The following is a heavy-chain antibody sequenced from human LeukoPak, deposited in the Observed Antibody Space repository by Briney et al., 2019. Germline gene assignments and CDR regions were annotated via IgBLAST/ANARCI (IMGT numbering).Heavy chain of an antibody. Sequence: ASVTVSCKASGYTFTSYDINWVRQATGQGLEWMGWMNPNSGNTGYAQKFQGRVTMTRNTSISTAYMELSSLRSEDTAVYYCARGPLWFGELTIDYWGQGTLVTVSS. J-gene: IGHJ4*02. D-gene: IGHD3-10*01. CDR1: GYTFTSYD. CDR2: MNPNSGNT. V-gene: IGHV1-8*01. CDR3: ARGPLWFGELTIDY.